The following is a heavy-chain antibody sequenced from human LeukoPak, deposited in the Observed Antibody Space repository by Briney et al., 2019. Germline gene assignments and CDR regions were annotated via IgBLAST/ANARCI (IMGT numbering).Heavy chain of an antibody. Sequence: QTGGSLRLSCAASGFTFSSYGMHWVRQAPGKGLEWVAFIRYDGSNKYYADSVEGRFTISRDNSKNTLYLQMNSLRAEDTAVYYCARELSDYYYGMDVWGQGTTVTVSS. CDR2: IRYDGSNK. CDR3: ARELSDYYYGMDV. V-gene: IGHV3-30*02. D-gene: IGHD3-3*01. CDR1: GFTFSSYG. J-gene: IGHJ6*02.